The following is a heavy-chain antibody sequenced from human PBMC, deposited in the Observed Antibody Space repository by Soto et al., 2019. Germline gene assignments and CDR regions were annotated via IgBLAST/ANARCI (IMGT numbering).Heavy chain of an antibody. D-gene: IGHD2-2*03. J-gene: IGHJ5*02. V-gene: IGHV1-18*01. CDR1: GYTFTSYG. CDR3: ARGPDSTGYCSSTSCYSDWFDP. Sequence: ASVKVSCKASGYTFTSYGISWVRQAPGPGLEWMGWISAYNGNTNYAQKLQGRVTMTTDTSTSTAYMELRSLRSDDTAVYYCARGPDSTGYCSSTSCYSDWFDPWGQGTLVTVSS. CDR2: ISAYNGNT.